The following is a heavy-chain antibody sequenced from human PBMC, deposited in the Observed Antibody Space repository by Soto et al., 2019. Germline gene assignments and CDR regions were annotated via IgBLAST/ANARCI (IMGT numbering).Heavy chain of an antibody. J-gene: IGHJ5*02. V-gene: IGHV3-66*01. Sequence: EVQLVESGGRVVQPGESLRLSCAASGFIVNNNFMSWVRQAPGKGLEWVSAINGDGSSHYADSVKGRFAISRDSSSNNVFLQMSRLRIEDTACYYCVTRFFWGGTSPTWGQGALVTVSS. CDR1: GFIVNNNF. D-gene: IGHD3-16*01. CDR3: VTRFFWGGTSPT. CDR2: INGDGSS.